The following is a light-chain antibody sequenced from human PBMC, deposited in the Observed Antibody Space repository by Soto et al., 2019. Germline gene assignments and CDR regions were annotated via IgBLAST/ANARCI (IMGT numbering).Light chain of an antibody. V-gene: IGKV3-15*01. CDR3: QQYHNWPPIT. CDR2: GPS. CDR1: QSINSN. J-gene: IGKJ5*01. Sequence: EIVMTQSPATLSVSPGERATVSCRASQSINSNLAWYQQKPGQPPRLIIYGPSTRATGIPARFSGSGSGTEFTLTISSLQSEDFAVYYCQQYHNWPPITFGQGTRLEIK.